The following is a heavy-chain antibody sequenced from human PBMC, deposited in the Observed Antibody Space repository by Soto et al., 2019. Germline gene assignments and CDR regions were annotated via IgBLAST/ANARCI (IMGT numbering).Heavy chain of an antibody. V-gene: IGHV3-23*01. CDR3: ATGADYDFWSGSLYYFDY. J-gene: IGHJ4*02. Sequence: PGGSLRLSCAASGFTFDSHAMSWVRQAPGKGLEWVSGISGSGVRTDFANSVKGRFTISRDNSKNTLYLQMNSLRAEDTAVYYCATGADYDFWSGSLYYFDYWGQGPLVTVS. D-gene: IGHD3-3*01. CDR2: ISGSGVRT. CDR1: GFTFDSHA.